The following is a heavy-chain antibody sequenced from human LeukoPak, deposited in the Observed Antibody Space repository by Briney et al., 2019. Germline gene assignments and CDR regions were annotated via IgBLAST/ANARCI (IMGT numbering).Heavy chain of an antibody. CDR2: IRSRADGGTA. CDR1: GFTFRDAW. D-gene: IGHD3-3*01. V-gene: IGHV3-15*01. CDR3: NHIYGVVSIHQ. J-gene: IGHJ1*01. Sequence: KPGGSLRLSCAASGFTFRDAWMTWVRQAPGKGLEWVGRIRSRADGGTAEYATAVEGRFTISRDDSTNTLYLHMSNVKTEDTAVYCANHIYGVVSIHQWGQGTLVTVSS.